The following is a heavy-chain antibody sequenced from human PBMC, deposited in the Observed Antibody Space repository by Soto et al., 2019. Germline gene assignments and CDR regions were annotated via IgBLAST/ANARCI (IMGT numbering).Heavy chain of an antibody. CDR1: GFTFSSYA. CDR2: ISYDGSNK. Sequence: GGSLRLSCAASGFTFSSYAMHWVRQAPGKGLEWVAVISYDGSNKYYADSVKGRFTISRDNSKNTLYLQMNSLRAEDTAVYYCAREDFEAYFDYWGQGTLVTVSS. J-gene: IGHJ4*02. V-gene: IGHV3-30-3*01. D-gene: IGHD3-9*01. CDR3: AREDFEAYFDY.